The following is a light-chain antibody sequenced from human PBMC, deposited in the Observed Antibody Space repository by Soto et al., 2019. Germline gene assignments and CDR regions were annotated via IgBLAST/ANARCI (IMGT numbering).Light chain of an antibody. J-gene: IGKJ2*01. CDR1: QSISSW. CDR2: KAS. V-gene: IGKV1-5*03. Sequence: DIQMTQSPSTLSASVGDRXTITXRASQSISSWLAWYQQKPGKAPKLLIYKASSLESGVPSRFSGSGSGTEFTLTISSLQPDDFATYYCQQYSSYSYTFGQGTKLEIK. CDR3: QQYSSYSYT.